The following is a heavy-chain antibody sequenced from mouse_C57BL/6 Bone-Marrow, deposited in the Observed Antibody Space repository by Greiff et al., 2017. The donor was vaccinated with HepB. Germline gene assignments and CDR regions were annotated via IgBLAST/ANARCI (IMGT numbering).Heavy chain of an antibody. Sequence: QVQLKESGPGLVQPSQSLSITCTVSGFSLTSYGVHWVRQSPGKGLEWLGVIWSGGSTDYNAAFISRLSISKDNSKSQVFFKMNSLQADDTAIYYCARNVDGYYPYYAMDYWGQGTSVTVSS. CDR1: GFSLTSYG. J-gene: IGHJ4*01. CDR3: ARNVDGYYPYYAMDY. D-gene: IGHD2-3*01. V-gene: IGHV2-2*01. CDR2: IWSGGST.